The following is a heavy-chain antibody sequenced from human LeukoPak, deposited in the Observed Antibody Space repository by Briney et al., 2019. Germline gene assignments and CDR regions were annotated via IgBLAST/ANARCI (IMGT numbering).Heavy chain of an antibody. Sequence: MPSETLSLTCTVSGGSISSGDYYWSWIRQPPGKGLEWIGYIYYSGSTYYNPSLKSRVTISVDTSKNQFSLKLSSVTAADTAVYYCARGGYTYSSSWYPFDYWGQGTLVTVSS. CDR1: GGSISSGDYY. V-gene: IGHV4-30-4*01. CDR2: IYYSGST. J-gene: IGHJ4*02. D-gene: IGHD6-13*01. CDR3: ARGGYTYSSSWYPFDY.